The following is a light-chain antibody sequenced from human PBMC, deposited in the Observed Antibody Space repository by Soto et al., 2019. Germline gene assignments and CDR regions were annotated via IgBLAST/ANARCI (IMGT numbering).Light chain of an antibody. CDR2: DVT. J-gene: IGLJ3*02. CDR3: CSYVDSYTVV. CDR1: SSDFGAYNY. V-gene: IGLV2-11*01. Sequence: QSALTHPRSVSGSPGQSVTISCTGTSSDFGAYNYVSWYQQHPGKAPKLMIYDVTERPSGVPDRFSGSKSGYTASLTISGLNADDEADYYCCSYVDSYTVVFGGGTKLTVL.